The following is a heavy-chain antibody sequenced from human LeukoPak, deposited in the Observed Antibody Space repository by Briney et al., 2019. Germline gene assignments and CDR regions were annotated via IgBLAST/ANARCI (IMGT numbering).Heavy chain of an antibody. CDR2: IYYSGST. CDR3: VSRSTSPYSSSSGYFDY. CDR1: GGSISSSSYY. Sequence: SETLSLTCTVSGGSISSSSYYWGWIRQPPGKGLEWIGSIYYSGSTYYNPSLKSRVTISVDTSKNQFSLKLSSVTAADTAVYYCVSRSTSPYSSSSGYFDYWGQGTLVTVSS. D-gene: IGHD6-6*01. V-gene: IGHV4-39*07. J-gene: IGHJ4*02.